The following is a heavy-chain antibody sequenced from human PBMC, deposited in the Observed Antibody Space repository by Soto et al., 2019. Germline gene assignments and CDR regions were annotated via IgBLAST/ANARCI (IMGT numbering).Heavy chain of an antibody. J-gene: IGHJ4*02. CDR1: GFTFSSYS. V-gene: IGHV3-48*02. CDR2: ISSSSSTI. Sequence: PGGSLRLSCAASGFTFSSYSMNWVRQAPGKGLEWVSYISSSSSTIYYADSVKGRFTISRDNAKNSLYPQMNSLRDEDTAVYYCAREYSISRVGYWGQGTLVTVSS. CDR3: AREYSISRVGY. D-gene: IGHD5-12*01.